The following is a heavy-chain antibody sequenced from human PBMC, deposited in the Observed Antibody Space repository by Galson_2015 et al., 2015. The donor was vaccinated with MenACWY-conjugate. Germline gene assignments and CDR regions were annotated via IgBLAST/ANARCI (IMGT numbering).Heavy chain of an antibody. D-gene: IGHD1-26*01. CDR3: ARQNTGGYFTSGYYFDY. Sequence: SETLSLTCTVSSDSINTYFWSWFRLPPGGGLQCIGYASDSGSTDYSPSFKSRVTISADRSKKQFSLILSSATAADTAIYYCARQNTGGYFTSGYYFDYWGQGSLVTVSS. CDR2: ASDSGST. V-gene: IGHV4-59*01. J-gene: IGHJ4*02. CDR1: SDSINTYF.